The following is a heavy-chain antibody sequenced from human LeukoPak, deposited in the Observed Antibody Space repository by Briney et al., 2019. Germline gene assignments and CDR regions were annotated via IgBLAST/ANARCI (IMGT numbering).Heavy chain of an antibody. CDR1: GFTFSNYW. CDR3: AKDLFVTYYDSSGYYGAFDI. V-gene: IGHV3-7*03. D-gene: IGHD3-22*01. CDR2: IKQDGSEK. Sequence: QPGGSLRLSCAASGFTFSNYWMSWVRQAPGKGLEWVANIKQDGSEKYYVDSVKGRFIISRDNAKNSLYLQMNSLRAEDTAVYYCAKDLFVTYYDSSGYYGAFDIWGQGTMVTVSS. J-gene: IGHJ3*02.